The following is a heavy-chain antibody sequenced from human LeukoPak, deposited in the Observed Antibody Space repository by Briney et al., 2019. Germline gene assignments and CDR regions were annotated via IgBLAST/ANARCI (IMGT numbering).Heavy chain of an antibody. Sequence: ASVKVSCKASGYTFTGYYMHWVRQAPGQGLEWMGWINPNSGGTNYAQKFQGRVTMTRDTSISTAYMELRSLRSDDTAVYYCARESRPLYYYYGMDVWGQGTTVTVSS. CDR2: INPNSGGT. V-gene: IGHV1-2*02. CDR1: GYTFTGYY. CDR3: ARESRPLYYYYGMDV. J-gene: IGHJ6*02.